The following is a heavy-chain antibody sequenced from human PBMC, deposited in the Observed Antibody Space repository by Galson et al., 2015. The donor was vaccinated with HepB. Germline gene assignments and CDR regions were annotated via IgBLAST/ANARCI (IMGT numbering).Heavy chain of an antibody. Sequence: SLRLSCAASGFTISSYSMNWVRQAPGKGLEWVSSISSSSSYIYYADSVKGRFTISRDNAKNSLYLQMNSLRAEDTAVYYCARGKRWLQTTDPPDEYYFDYWGQGTLVTVSS. CDR1: GFTISSYS. J-gene: IGHJ4*02. D-gene: IGHD5-24*01. CDR2: ISSSSSYI. V-gene: IGHV3-21*01. CDR3: ARGKRWLQTTDPPDEYYFDY.